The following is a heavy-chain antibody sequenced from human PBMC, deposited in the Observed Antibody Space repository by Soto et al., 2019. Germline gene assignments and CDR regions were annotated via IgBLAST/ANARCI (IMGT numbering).Heavy chain of an antibody. Sequence: SETLSLTCTVSRGSISTYYWSWIRQPPGKGLECIGYIYYNGNTNYNPSLKSRVSISVDTSKNQFTLNLNSVTAADTAVYYCARHATRSYDYWGQGTLVTVSS. CDR1: RGSISTYY. J-gene: IGHJ4*02. V-gene: IGHV4-59*08. CDR2: IYYNGNT. CDR3: ARHATRSYDY.